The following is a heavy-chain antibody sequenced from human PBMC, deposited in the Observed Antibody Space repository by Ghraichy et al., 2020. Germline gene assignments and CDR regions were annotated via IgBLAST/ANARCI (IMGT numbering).Heavy chain of an antibody. CDR2: LIPIFGTT. CDR1: GGTFSSSG. CDR3: ARDPHVKTGTWYYAMDV. Sequence: SVKVSCKASGGTFSSSGMTWVRQAPGQGLEWVGGLIPIFGTTNYAEKFQGRLTLTTDESTSTAYMELSSLKTEDTAVYYCARDPHVKTGTWYYAMDVWGQGTTVTVSS. D-gene: IGHD1-1*01. J-gene: IGHJ6*02. V-gene: IGHV1-69*05.